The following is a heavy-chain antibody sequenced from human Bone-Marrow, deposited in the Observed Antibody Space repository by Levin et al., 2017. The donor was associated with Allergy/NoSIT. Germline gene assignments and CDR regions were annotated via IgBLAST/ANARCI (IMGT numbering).Heavy chain of an antibody. J-gene: IGHJ4*02. CDR3: ARGLSSSWYTRGVPGPFYFDY. CDR2: IWYDGSNK. Sequence: GGSLRLSCAASGFTFSSYGMHWVRQAPGKGLEWVAVIWYDGSNKYYADSVKGRFTISRDNSKNTLYLQMNSLRAEDTAVYYCARGLSSSWYTRGVPGPFYFDYWGQGTLVTVSS. CDR1: GFTFSSYG. D-gene: IGHD6-13*01. V-gene: IGHV3-33*01.